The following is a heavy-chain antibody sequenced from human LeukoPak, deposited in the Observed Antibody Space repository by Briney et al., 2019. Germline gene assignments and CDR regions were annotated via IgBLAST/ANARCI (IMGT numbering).Heavy chain of an antibody. D-gene: IGHD6-19*01. CDR2: FDPEDGET. Sequence: ASVTVSCKVSGYTLTELSMHWVRQAPGKGLEWMGGFDPEDGETIYAQKSQGRVTMTEDTSTDTAYMELSSLRSEDTAVYYCATGGYSSGWDNFDYWGQGTLVTVSS. CDR3: ATGGYSSGWDNFDY. J-gene: IGHJ4*02. CDR1: GYTLTELS. V-gene: IGHV1-24*01.